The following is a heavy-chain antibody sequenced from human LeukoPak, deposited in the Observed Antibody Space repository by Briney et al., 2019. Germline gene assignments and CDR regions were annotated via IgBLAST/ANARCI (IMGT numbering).Heavy chain of an antibody. J-gene: IGHJ3*02. Sequence: AGGSLRLSCAASRFTFSSYVMSWVRQAPGKGLEWVSSISRSGGATYYADSVKGRFTISRDNSRNTLSLHMNSLRAEDTAVYFCAKHAGGHDLDALDIWGQGTMVTVSS. D-gene: IGHD2-2*01. CDR3: AKHAGGHDLDALDI. CDR1: RFTFSSYV. V-gene: IGHV3-23*01. CDR2: ISRSGGAT.